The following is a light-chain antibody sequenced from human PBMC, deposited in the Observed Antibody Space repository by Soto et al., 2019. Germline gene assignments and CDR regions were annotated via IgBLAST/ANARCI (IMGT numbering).Light chain of an antibody. CDR3: HQYSQGPWT. V-gene: IGKV3-15*01. Sequence: EIVMTQSPATLSVSPGERAALSCRASQSVGSALAWYQQRPGQAPSLLIYGASTRATGIPASFSGSGSGTEFTLTISGLQSEDFAVYYCHQYSQGPWTFGQGTKVEIK. J-gene: IGKJ1*01. CDR2: GAS. CDR1: QSVGSA.